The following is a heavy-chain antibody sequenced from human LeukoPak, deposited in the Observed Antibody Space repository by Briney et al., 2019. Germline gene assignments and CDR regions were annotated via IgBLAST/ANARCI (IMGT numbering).Heavy chain of an antibody. CDR2: MYYRGTT. CDR3: AREYSRSVVAGSRPDL. Sequence: KPSETLALTCSVSGGSISSSSYYWGWLRLSPGKGLEWIGSMYYRGTTYENSSLKSRLTLSIDTSNNQFSLKLTSVTAADTAVYFCAREYSRSVVAGSRPDLWGQGLLVTVSS. V-gene: IGHV4-39*02. J-gene: IGHJ4*02. D-gene: IGHD2-21*01. CDR1: GGSISSSSYY.